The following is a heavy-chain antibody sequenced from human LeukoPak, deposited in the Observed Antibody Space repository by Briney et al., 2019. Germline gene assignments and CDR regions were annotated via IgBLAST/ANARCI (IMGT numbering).Heavy chain of an antibody. V-gene: IGHV5-51*01. D-gene: IGHD6-13*01. CDR1: GYSFTSYW. CDR2: IYSGYSYT. J-gene: IGHJ5*02. Sequence: GESLKISRNGSGYSFTSYWIGRVRQMPGKGLEWMGIIYSGYSYTRYSPSLQGQVTISPDKPIRPAFLPWSSLTASDPAMHYFARRHSSSWYLFDPWGQGTLVTVSS. CDR3: ARRHSSSWYLFDP.